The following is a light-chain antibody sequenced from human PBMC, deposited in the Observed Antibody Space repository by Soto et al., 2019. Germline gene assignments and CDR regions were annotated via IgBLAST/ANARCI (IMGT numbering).Light chain of an antibody. Sequence: EIVMTQSPATLSVSPGERATLSCRASQSVSHNLAWYQQKPGQAPRLLFYGASFRATGVPARFSGSGSGTDFTLTISSLQSEDFAIYYCQQPNNWPYTFGQGTKLEIK. V-gene: IGKV3-15*01. CDR1: QSVSHN. CDR3: QQPNNWPYT. CDR2: GAS. J-gene: IGKJ2*01.